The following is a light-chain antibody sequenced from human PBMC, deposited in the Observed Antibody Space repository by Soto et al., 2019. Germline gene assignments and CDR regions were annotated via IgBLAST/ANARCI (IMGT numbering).Light chain of an antibody. CDR1: QSVNSN. CDR3: QQYHHWPRT. V-gene: IGKV3-15*01. J-gene: IGKJ1*01. CDR2: GAS. Sequence: EIVMTQSPATLSVSPGERATLSCRASQSVNSNLAWYQQKPGQAPRPLIYGASTRATGIPARFSGSGSGTEFTLTISSLQSEDFAVYYCQQYHHWPRTFGQGTKVEIK.